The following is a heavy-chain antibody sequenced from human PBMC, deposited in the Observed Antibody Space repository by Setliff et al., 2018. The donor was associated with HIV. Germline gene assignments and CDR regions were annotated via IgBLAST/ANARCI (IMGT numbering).Heavy chain of an antibody. D-gene: IGHD5-18*01. Sequence: ASVKVSCKASGYNFTNYGIGWVRQAPGQGLEYLGWIGTYSGNTDYAQSVQGRVTMTRDTSTGTVYMDLRSLRSDDTALYYCAKSPNRYSPLDWFDPWGQGTLVTVSS. J-gene: IGHJ5*02. CDR1: GYNFTNYG. V-gene: IGHV1-18*01. CDR3: AKSPNRYSPLDWFDP. CDR2: IGTYSGNT.